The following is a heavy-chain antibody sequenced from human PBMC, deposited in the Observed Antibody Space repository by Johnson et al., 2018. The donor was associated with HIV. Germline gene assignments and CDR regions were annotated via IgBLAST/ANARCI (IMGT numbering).Heavy chain of an antibody. V-gene: IGHV3-30*02. CDR2: IWYDGSNK. Sequence: QVQLVESGGGVVQPGGSLRLSCAASGFTFSSYGMHWVRQAPGKGLEWVAVIWYDGSNKFYADSVKGRFTIYRDNSKNTLYLQMNSLRAEDTDVDYCAKGQTGYSSSWDSGGAFDIWCQGTMVTASS. CDR3: AKGQTGYSSSWDSGGAFDI. CDR1: GFTFSSYG. D-gene: IGHD6-13*01. J-gene: IGHJ3*02.